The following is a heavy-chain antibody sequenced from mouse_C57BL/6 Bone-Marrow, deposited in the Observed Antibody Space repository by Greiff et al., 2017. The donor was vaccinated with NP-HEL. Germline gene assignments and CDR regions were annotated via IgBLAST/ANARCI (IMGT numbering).Heavy chain of an antibody. D-gene: IGHD3-3*01. CDR3: AREGDYYYAMDY. Sequence: VQLQQSGPELVKPGDSVKISCKASGYSFTGYSMNWVMQSHGKSLEWIGRINPYNGDTFYNQKFKGKATLTVDKSSSTAHMELRSLTSEDSAVYYCAREGDYYYAMDYWGQGTSVTVSS. V-gene: IGHV1-20*01. CDR1: GYSFTGYS. J-gene: IGHJ4*01. CDR2: INPYNGDT.